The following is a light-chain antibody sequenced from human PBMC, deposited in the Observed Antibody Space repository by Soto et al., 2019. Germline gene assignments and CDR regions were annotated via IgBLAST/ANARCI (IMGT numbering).Light chain of an antibody. CDR2: DVT. CDR3: CLYAGNYPH. V-gene: IGLV2-11*01. Sequence: QSALTQPRSVSGSPGQSVTISCTATSSDIGRYNFVSWYQHHPGKAPKLIIFDVTKRPSGVPDRFSGSKSGNTASLTISGLQAEDEAGYYCCLYAGNYPHFGGGTKLTVL. CDR1: SSDIGRYNF. J-gene: IGLJ2*01.